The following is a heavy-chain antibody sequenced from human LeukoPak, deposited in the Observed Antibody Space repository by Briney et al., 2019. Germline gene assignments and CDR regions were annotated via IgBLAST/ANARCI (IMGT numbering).Heavy chain of an antibody. Sequence: GASVKVSCKASGFTFTTYGISWVRQAPGQGLEWMGRIIPILGIANYAQKFQGRVTITADKSTSTAYMELSSLRSEDTAVYYCARGTWLVGYYFDYWGQGTLVTVSS. V-gene: IGHV1-69*04. J-gene: IGHJ4*02. D-gene: IGHD6-19*01. CDR3: ARGTWLVGYYFDY. CDR2: IIPILGIA. CDR1: GFTFTTYG.